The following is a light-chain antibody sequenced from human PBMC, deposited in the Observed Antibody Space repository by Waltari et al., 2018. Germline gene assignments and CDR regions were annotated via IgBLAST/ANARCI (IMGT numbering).Light chain of an antibody. V-gene: IGLV1-44*01. J-gene: IGLJ3*02. CDR2: RND. Sequence: QSVLTQPPSAYGTPGQRVTIPCSGSSYNNASNPLTRYLPPPGTAPKLLIYRNDQRPSGVPDRFSGSKSGTSASLAISGLQSEDEADYYCAAWDDSLNGPVFGGGTKLTVV. CDR1: SYNNASNP. CDR3: AAWDDSLNGPV.